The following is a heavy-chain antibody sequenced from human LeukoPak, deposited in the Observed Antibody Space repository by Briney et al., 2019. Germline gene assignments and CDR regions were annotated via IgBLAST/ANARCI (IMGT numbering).Heavy chain of an antibody. CDR2: IYYSGST. CDR1: GGSISSGDYY. V-gene: IGHV4-30-4*01. CDR3: ARAPETMVRGVIPHAFDI. J-gene: IGHJ3*02. Sequence: SETLSLTCTVSGGSISSGDYYWSWIRQPPGKGLEGIGYIYYSGSTYYNPSLKSRVTISVDTSKNQFSLKLSSVTAADTAVYYCARAPETMVRGVIPHAFDIWGQGTMVTVSS. D-gene: IGHD3-10*01.